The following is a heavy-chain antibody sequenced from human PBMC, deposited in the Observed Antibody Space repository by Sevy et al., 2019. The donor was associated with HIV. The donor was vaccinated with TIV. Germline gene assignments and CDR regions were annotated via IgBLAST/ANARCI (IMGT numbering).Heavy chain of an antibody. V-gene: IGHV3-13*01. CDR3: ARVVTVTTGLIYDY. CDR1: GFTFSSYD. J-gene: IGHJ4*02. D-gene: IGHD4-17*01. Sequence: GGCLRLSCAASGFTFSSYDMHWVRQATGKGLEWVSAIGTAGDTYYPGSVKGRFTISRENAKNSLYLQMNSLRAGDTAVYYCARVVTVTTGLIYDYWGQGTLVTVSS. CDR2: IGTAGDT.